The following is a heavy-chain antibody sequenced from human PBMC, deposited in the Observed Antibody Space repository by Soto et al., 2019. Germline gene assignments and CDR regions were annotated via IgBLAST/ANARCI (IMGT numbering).Heavy chain of an antibody. CDR1: GVSITSSSYY. Sequence: SETLSLTCTVSGVSITSSSYYWGWIRQPPGKGLEWIGSIYSSGSTYYNPSLKSRATLSVDTSKSQLSLKLSSVTAADMAVYYCARRYNWFDTWGQGTLVTVS. CDR3: ARRYNWFDT. J-gene: IGHJ5*02. CDR2: IYSSGST. V-gene: IGHV4-39*01.